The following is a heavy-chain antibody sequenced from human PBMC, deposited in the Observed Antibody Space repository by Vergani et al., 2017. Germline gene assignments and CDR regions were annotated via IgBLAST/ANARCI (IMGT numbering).Heavy chain of an antibody. Sequence: EVQLVESGGGLVKPGGSLRLSCAASGFTFSSYSMNWVRQAPGKGLEWVSSISSSSSYIYYADSVKGRFTISRDNAKNSLYLQMNSLRAEDTAVYYCASWPDDFWSGYFPSNWFDPWGQGTLVTVSS. CDR3: ASWPDDFWSGYFPSNWFDP. D-gene: IGHD3-3*01. CDR1: GFTFSSYS. V-gene: IGHV3-21*01. J-gene: IGHJ5*02. CDR2: ISSSSSYI.